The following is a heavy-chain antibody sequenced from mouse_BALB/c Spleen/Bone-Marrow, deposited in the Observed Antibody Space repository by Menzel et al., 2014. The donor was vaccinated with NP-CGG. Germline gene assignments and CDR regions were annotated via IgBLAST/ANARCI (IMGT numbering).Heavy chain of an antibody. CDR2: INPGNGGT. CDR1: GYTFTNYY. D-gene: IGHD6-2*01. CDR3: ARGSPY. Sequence: QVQLQQSGAELVKPGASVKLSCKTSGYTFTNYYIYWVKQRPGQGLEWIGEINPGNGGTNFNERFKSKATLTVDKSSTTAYILLTSLTSEDSAVYHCARGSPYWGQGTLVTVSA. J-gene: IGHJ3*01. V-gene: IGHV1S81*02.